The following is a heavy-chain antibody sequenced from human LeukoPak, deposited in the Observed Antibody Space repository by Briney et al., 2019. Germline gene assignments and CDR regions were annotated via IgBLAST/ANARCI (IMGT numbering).Heavy chain of an antibody. J-gene: IGHJ3*02. CDR3: ARDLDYYDSSGYYYGAFDI. Sequence: SVKVSCKASGGTFSSYAISWVRQAPGQGLEWMGGIIPIFGTANYAQKFQGRVTITADKSTSTAYMELSSLRSEDTAVYYCARDLDYYDSSGYYYGAFDIWGQGTMVTVSS. CDR1: GGTFSSYA. V-gene: IGHV1-69*06. CDR2: IIPIFGTA. D-gene: IGHD3-22*01.